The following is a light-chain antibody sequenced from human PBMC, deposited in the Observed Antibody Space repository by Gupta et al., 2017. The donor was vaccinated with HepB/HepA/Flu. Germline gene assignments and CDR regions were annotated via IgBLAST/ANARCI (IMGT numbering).Light chain of an antibody. CDR2: GNN. CDR3: QSVDGSLSAYV. Sequence: QSVLTQPPLLSGAPGQRVTISCTGSTSNVGAGYDVHWYQQLPAPAPNLLISGNNTRPAGVPARVSASRSGTTASLAITALREEDEADYYCQSVDGSLSAYVCGTGTQVTGL. CDR1: TSNVGAGYD. V-gene: IGLV1-40*01. J-gene: IGLJ1*01.